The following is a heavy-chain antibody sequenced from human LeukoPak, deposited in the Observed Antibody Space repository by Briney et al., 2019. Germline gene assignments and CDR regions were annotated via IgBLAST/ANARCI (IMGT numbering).Heavy chain of an antibody. J-gene: IGHJ4*02. Sequence: GGSLRLSCAASGFTFSSYGMHWVRQAPGKGLEWVAFIRYDGSNKYYADSVKGRFTISGDNSKNTLYLQMNSLRAEDTAVYYCAKAMVRGVINFFDYWGQGTLVTVSS. D-gene: IGHD3-10*01. V-gene: IGHV3-30*02. CDR3: AKAMVRGVINFFDY. CDR1: GFTFSSYG. CDR2: IRYDGSNK.